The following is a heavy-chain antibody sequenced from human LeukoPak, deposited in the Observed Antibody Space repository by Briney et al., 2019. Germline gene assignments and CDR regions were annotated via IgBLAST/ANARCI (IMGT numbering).Heavy chain of an antibody. CDR2: INSDGSST. V-gene: IGHV3-74*01. CDR3: ARDRGRYYMDV. Sequence: GGSLRLSCAASGFTFSSYWMHWVRQVPGKGLVWVSRINSDGSSTNYADSVKGRFTISRDNAKNTLYLQMNSLRADDTAVYYCARDRGRYYMDVWGKGTTVTISS. CDR1: GFTFSSYW. D-gene: IGHD6-25*01. J-gene: IGHJ6*03.